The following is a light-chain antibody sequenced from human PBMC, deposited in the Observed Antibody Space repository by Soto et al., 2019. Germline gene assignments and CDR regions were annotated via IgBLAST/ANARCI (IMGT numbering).Light chain of an antibody. CDR3: QKYTRAPFT. CDR2: AAS. J-gene: IGKJ3*01. V-gene: IGKV1-27*01. Sequence: DIQMTQSPSSLSAAVGDRVTITCRASQGIDTYLAWYPQKPGKVPKLLIYAASTLQSGVPSRFSGSGSGTDFTLTISSLQPEDVATYYCQKYTRAPFTFGPGTKVDIK. CDR1: QGIDTY.